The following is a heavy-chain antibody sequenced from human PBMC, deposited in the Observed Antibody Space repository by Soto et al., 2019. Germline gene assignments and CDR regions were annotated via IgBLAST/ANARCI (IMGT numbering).Heavy chain of an antibody. Sequence: ASVKVSCKASGYTFTGYYMHWVRQAPGQGLEWMGWINPNSGGTNYAQKFQGWVTMTRDTSISTAYMELSRLRSDDTAVYYCAREAARPEYYYYGMDVWGQGTTVTVSS. V-gene: IGHV1-2*04. CDR2: INPNSGGT. CDR3: AREAARPEYYYYGMDV. CDR1: GYTFTGYY. J-gene: IGHJ6*02. D-gene: IGHD6-6*01.